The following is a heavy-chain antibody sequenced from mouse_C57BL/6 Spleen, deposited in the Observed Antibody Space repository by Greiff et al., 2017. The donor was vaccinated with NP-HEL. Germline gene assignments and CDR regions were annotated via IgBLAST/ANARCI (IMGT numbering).Heavy chain of an antibody. J-gene: IGHJ2*01. Sequence: VQLQQSGPELVKPGASVKISCKASGYTFTDYYMNWVKQSHGKSLEWIGDINPNNGGTSYNEKFTGKAALMVDKSSSTAYMERRGLTSEDSAVYYGARSHYYGQSLDYWGQGTTLTVSS. V-gene: IGHV1-26*01. CDR1: GYTFTDYY. CDR3: ARSHYYGQSLDY. CDR2: INPNNGGT. D-gene: IGHD2-1*01.